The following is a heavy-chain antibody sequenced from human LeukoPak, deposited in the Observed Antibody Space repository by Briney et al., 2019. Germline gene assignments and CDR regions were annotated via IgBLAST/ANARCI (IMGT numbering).Heavy chain of an antibody. CDR2: IRSKAYGGTT. CDR3: TRDQLEGFYDSSGYYYTVDF. D-gene: IGHD3-22*01. Sequence: GGSLRLSCTASAFTLNNYAMNWVRQAPGKGLEWVGFIRSKAYGGTTEYAASVKGRFTISRDDSKSIAYLQMNSLNTEDTAVYYCTRDQLEGFYDSSGYYYTVDFWGQGTLVTVSS. CDR1: AFTLNNYA. V-gene: IGHV3-49*04. J-gene: IGHJ4*02.